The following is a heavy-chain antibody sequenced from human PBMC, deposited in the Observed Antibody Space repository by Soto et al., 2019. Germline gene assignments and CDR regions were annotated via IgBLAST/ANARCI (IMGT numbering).Heavy chain of an antibody. D-gene: IGHD3-10*01. CDR1: GFSLSTSGVG. J-gene: IGHJ5*02. CDR3: AHIASYYQFDWFDT. V-gene: IGHV2-5*02. CDR2: ISWDGDK. Sequence: QITLKESGRTLAKPTQTLTLTCTFSGFSLSTSGVGVGWIRQPPGKALEWLALISWDGDKRYSPSLKSRLTVTKDTSNNQVVLTMSNMDPVDTAPYYCAHIASYYQFDWFDTWGQGILVTVSS.